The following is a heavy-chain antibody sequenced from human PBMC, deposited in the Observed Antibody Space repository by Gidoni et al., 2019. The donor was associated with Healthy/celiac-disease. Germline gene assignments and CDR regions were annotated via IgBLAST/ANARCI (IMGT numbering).Heavy chain of an antibody. D-gene: IGHD6-13*01. J-gene: IGHJ4*02. Sequence: EVQLVQSGAEVKKPGASLRISCKGSGYSFTSYWISWVRQMPGKGLEWMGRIDPSDSYTNYSPSFQGHVTISADKSISTAYLQWSSLKASDTAMYYCARHVWEYSSSSKAFDYWGQGTLVTVSS. CDR1: GYSFTSYW. CDR3: ARHVWEYSSSSKAFDY. CDR2: IDPSDSYT. V-gene: IGHV5-10-1*03.